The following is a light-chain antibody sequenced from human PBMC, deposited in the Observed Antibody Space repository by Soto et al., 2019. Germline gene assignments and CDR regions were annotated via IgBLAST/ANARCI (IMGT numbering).Light chain of an antibody. CDR3: QPYDNFPFT. V-gene: IGKV3-20*01. CDR1: QSVSSSY. Sequence: EIVLTQSPGTLSLSPGERATLSCRASQSVSSSYLAWYQHKPGQAPRLLIHEASNRATGIPDRFSGSGSGTDFTLTISRLEPEDFAVYYCQPYDNFPFTFGPGTKVDIK. CDR2: EAS. J-gene: IGKJ3*01.